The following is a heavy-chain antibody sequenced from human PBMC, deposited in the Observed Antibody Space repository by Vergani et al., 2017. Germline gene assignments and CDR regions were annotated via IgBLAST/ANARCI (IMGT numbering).Heavy chain of an antibody. Sequence: QVQLQQWGAGLLKPSETLSLTCAVYGGSFSGYSWNWIRQPPGKGLEWIGEINHSGSTNYNPSLKSRVTISVDTSKNQFSLKLSSVTAADTAVYYCARGRESPYYDFWSGYSTTDAFDIWGQGTMVTVSS. V-gene: IGHV4-34*01. J-gene: IGHJ3*02. CDR1: GGSFSGYS. CDR2: INHSGST. D-gene: IGHD3-3*01. CDR3: ARGRESPYYDFWSGYSTTDAFDI.